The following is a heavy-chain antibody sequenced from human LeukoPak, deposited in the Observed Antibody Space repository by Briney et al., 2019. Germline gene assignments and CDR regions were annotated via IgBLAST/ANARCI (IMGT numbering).Heavy chain of an antibody. CDR1: GGSISSYY. Sequence: SETLSLTCTVSGGSISSYYWSWIRQPPGKGLEWIGEINHSGSTNYNPSLKSRVTISVDTSKNQFSLKLSSVTAADTAVYYCARANYYDSSGYYQPLYYFDYWGQGTLVTVSS. CDR3: ARANYYDSSGYYQPLYYFDY. CDR2: INHSGST. J-gene: IGHJ4*02. D-gene: IGHD3-22*01. V-gene: IGHV4-34*01.